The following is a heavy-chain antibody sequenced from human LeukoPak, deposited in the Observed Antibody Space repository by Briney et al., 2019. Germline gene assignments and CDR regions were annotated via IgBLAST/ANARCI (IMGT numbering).Heavy chain of an antibody. D-gene: IGHD3-10*01. V-gene: IGHV1-46*01. Sequence: ASVKVSCKASGYTFTRYYLYWVRQAPGQGLEWMGLISPSGGDTNYAQKFQGRVTMTSDTSTSTVYMELSSLRSEDTAMYYCARKQIDGSRSYWGQGTLVTVSS. CDR1: GYTFTRYY. J-gene: IGHJ4*02. CDR2: ISPSGGDT. CDR3: ARKQIDGSRSY.